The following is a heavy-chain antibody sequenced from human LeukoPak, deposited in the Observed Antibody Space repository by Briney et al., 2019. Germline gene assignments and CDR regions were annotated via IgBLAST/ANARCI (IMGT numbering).Heavy chain of an antibody. CDR3: ARVPTGGSSVGRGYYYYYYMDV. J-gene: IGHJ6*03. V-gene: IGHV3-11*01. Sequence: PGGSLRLSCAASGFTFSDYYMSWIRQAPGKGLEWVSYISSSGSTIYYADSVKGRFTISRDNAKNSLYLQMNSLRAEDTAVYYCARVPTGGSSVGRGYYYYYYMDVWGKGTTVTVSS. CDR2: ISSSGSTI. D-gene: IGHD6-6*01. CDR1: GFTFSDYY.